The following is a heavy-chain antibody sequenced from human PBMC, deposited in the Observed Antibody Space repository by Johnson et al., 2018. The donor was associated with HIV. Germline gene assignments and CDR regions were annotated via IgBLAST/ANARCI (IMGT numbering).Heavy chain of an antibody. Sequence: QVQLVESGGGVVQPGRSLRLSCAASGFTFSSYGMHWVRQAPGKGLEWVAVIAYDGSNRYYADSVKGRFTISRDNSKNTLYLQMNSLRAEDTAVYYCAFSSWYAFDIWGQGTMVTVSS. CDR1: GFTFSSYG. V-gene: IGHV3-30*03. J-gene: IGHJ3*02. D-gene: IGHD6-13*01. CDR3: AFSSWYAFDI. CDR2: IAYDGSNR.